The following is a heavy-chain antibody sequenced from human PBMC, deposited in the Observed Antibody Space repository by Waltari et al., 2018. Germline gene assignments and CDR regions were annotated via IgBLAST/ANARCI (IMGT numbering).Heavy chain of an antibody. V-gene: IGHV4-39*01. CDR2: IYYSGRN. CDR1: DGSISSSSYY. D-gene: IGHD2-2*01. CDR3: ARQNCSSTSCYAIFDY. Sequence: QVQLQESGPGLVKPSETLSLTCTVSDGSISSSSYYWGWIRQPPGKGLEWIGSIYYSGRNYYHPSLKSRVTISVDTSKNQFSLKLSSGTAADTAVYYCARQNCSSTSCYAIFDYWGQGTLVTVSS. J-gene: IGHJ4*02.